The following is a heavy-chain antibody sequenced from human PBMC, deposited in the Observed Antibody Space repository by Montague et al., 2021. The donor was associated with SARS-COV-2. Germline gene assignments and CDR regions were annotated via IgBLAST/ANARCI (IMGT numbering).Heavy chain of an antibody. J-gene: IGHJ4*02. CDR1: GDSITSCSYY. Sequence: SETLSLTCTVSGDSITSCSYYWIWIRQPPGRGLECIGFIYKGGSTYYNPSIKSRVSISVDTSKTQFSLKLSSVTAADTADYSCVRHGHPVVGNGALDFWGQGTLVTVSS. V-gene: IGHV4-39*01. CDR2: IYKGGST. CDR3: VRHGHPVVGNGALDF. D-gene: IGHD2-8*01.